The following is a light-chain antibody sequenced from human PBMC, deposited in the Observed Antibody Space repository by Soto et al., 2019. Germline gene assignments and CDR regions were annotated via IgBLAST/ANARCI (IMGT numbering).Light chain of an antibody. CDR2: DNN. CDR3: GTGDSSLSAGVV. Sequence: QSVLTQPPSVSAAPGQTVTISCSGSSSNIGNNYVFWYQQLPGTAPKLLIYDNNKRPSGIPDRFSGSKSGTSATLGINGLQTGDAADYYCGTGDSSLSAGVVFGGGTQLTVL. J-gene: IGLJ7*01. V-gene: IGLV1-51*01. CDR1: SSNIGNNY.